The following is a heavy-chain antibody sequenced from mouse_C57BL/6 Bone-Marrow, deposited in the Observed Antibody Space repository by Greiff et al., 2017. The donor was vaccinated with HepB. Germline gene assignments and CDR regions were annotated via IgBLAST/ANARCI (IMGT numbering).Heavy chain of an antibody. CDR1: GFSFSSYA. Sequence: EVKLMESGDGLVKPGGSLSLSCAASGFSFSSYAMSWVLLPPVKRLEWVAYISSGGDYIYYADTVKGRFTISRDNARNTLYLQMSSLKSEDTAMYYCTREGYYSNEGYAMDYWGQGTSVTVSS. CDR2: ISSGGDYI. D-gene: IGHD2-5*01. V-gene: IGHV5-9-1*02. CDR3: TREGYYSNEGYAMDY. J-gene: IGHJ4*01.